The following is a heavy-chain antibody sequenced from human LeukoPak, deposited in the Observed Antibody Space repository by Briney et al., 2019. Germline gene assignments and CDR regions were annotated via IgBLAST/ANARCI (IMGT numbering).Heavy chain of an antibody. D-gene: IGHD5-18*01. CDR2: ISSSSSYI. V-gene: IGHV3-21*01. CDR1: GFTFSSYS. Sequence: GTSLRLSCAASGFTFSSYSMNWVRQAPGKGLEWVSSISSSSSYIYYADSVKGRFTISRDNAKNSLYLQMNSLRAEDTAVYYCARDGRVDTAMATGVDYWGQGTLVTVSS. J-gene: IGHJ4*02. CDR3: ARDGRVDTAMATGVDY.